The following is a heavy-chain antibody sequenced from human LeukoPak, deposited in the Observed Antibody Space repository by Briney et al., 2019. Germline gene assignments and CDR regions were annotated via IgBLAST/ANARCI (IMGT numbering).Heavy chain of an antibody. CDR3: ARGIGSDIVVVPAAQMDAFDI. CDR1: GFTFSSFA. J-gene: IGHJ3*02. D-gene: IGHD2-2*01. CDR2: ISGSGGST. V-gene: IGHV3-23*01. Sequence: GGSLRLSCAASGFTFSSFAMTWVRQAPGRGLEWVSAISGSGGSTYYADSVKGRFTISRDNSKNTLYLQMNSLRAEDTAVYYCARGIGSDIVVVPAAQMDAFDIWGQGTMVTVSS.